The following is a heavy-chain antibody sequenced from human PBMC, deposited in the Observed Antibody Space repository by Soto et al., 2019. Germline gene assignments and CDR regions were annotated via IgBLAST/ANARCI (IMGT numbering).Heavy chain of an antibody. V-gene: IGHV3-48*01. Sequence: SLRLSCAASGFTFSSYSMNWVRQAPGKGLEWVSYISSSSSTIYYADSVKGRFTISRDNAKNTLNLQMNSLKAEDTAVYYCTTGSGLLRFLEWLSTRTYYYYYYMDVWGKGTTVTVSS. D-gene: IGHD3-3*01. CDR1: GFTFSSYS. CDR2: ISSSSSTI. J-gene: IGHJ6*03. CDR3: TTGSGLLRFLEWLSTRTYYYYYYMDV.